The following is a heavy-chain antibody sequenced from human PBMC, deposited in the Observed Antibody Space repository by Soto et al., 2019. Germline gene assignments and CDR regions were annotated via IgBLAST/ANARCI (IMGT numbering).Heavy chain of an antibody. V-gene: IGHV4-59*01. J-gene: IGHJ1*01. CDR3: AGGWGGYFRH. D-gene: IGHD7-27*01. CDR1: VGSISSYY. Sequence: QVQLQESGPGLVKPSETLSLTCTVSVGSISSYYWSWIRQPPGKGLEWIGYIYYSGSTNYNPSLKSRGTRSADTSKNQFSLKLSSVTAADTAVDYCAGGWGGYFRHGGQGTLVTVSS. CDR2: IYYSGST.